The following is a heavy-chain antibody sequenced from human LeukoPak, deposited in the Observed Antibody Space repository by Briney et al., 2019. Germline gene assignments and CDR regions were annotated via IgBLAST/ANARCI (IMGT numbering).Heavy chain of an antibody. D-gene: IGHD6-6*01. CDR3: ATPSPSGPWYFQH. CDR1: GYTFTRYY. CDR2: INPSGGST. V-gene: IGHV1-46*01. J-gene: IGHJ1*01. Sequence: PSASVKVSCKASGYTFTRYYMYWVRQAPGQGLEWMGIINPSGGSTNYAQKFQGRVTMTRDTSTTTAYMELRSLRSDDTAVYYCATPSPSGPWYFQHWGQGTLVTVSS.